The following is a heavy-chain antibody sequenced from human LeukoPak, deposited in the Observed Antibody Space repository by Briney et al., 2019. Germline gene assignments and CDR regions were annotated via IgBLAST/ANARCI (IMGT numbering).Heavy chain of an antibody. CDR3: ARGITNIAVGDY. V-gene: IGHV3-53*01. Sequence: GESLRLSCAASGFTVSNNYMSWVRQAPGKGLEWVSIIYSSGTPYYADSVKGRFTISRDNSKNTLFLQMSSLRAEDTAVYYCARGITNIAVGDYWGQGALVTVSS. D-gene: IGHD2-15*01. CDR2: IYSSGTP. CDR1: GFTVSNNY. J-gene: IGHJ4*02.